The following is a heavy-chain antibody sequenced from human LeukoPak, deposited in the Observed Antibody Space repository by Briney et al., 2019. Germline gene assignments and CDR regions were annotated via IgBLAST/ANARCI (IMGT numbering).Heavy chain of an antibody. CDR1: GGSISSYY. CDR3: ARIGRYFDWLLGDY. Sequence: SETLSLTCTVSGGSISSYYWSWIRQPAGKGLEWIGYIYYSGSTNYNPSLKSRVTISVDTSKNQFSLKLSSVTAADTAVYYCARIGRYFDWLLGDYWGQGTLVTVSS. V-gene: IGHV4-59*12. D-gene: IGHD3-9*01. CDR2: IYYSGST. J-gene: IGHJ4*02.